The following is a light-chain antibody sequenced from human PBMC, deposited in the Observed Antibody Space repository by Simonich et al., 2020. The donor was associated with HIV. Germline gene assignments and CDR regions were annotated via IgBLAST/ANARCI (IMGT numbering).Light chain of an antibody. CDR3: QQYGSSPRT. CDR2: DAS. V-gene: IGKV3D-20*01. CDR1: QSVSSSY. J-gene: IGKJ1*01. Sequence: EIVLTQSPGTLSLSPGERATLSCRASQSVSSSYLAWYQQKPGLAPRLLIYDASSRATGIPDRFSGSGSGTDFTLTISRLEPEDFAVYYCQQYGSSPRTFGQGTKVEI.